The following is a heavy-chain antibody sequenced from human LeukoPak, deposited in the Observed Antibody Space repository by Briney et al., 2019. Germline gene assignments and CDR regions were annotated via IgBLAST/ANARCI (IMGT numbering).Heavy chain of an antibody. Sequence: ASVKVSCKASGYTFTSYGISWVRQAPGQGLEWMGWISAYNGNTNYAQKLQGRVTMTTDTSTSTAYMELRSLRSDDTAVYYCARVGLYCSSTSCWEGGYFDYWGQGTLVTVSS. J-gene: IGHJ4*02. CDR1: GYTFTSYG. V-gene: IGHV1-18*01. CDR2: ISAYNGNT. CDR3: ARVGLYCSSTSCWEGGYFDY. D-gene: IGHD2-2*01.